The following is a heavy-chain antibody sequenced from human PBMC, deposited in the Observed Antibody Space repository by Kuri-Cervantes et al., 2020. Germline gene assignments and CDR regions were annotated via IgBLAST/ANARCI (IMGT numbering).Heavy chain of an antibody. D-gene: IGHD3-10*01. CDR3: ARARYFGSGVGYMDV. CDR2: INQDGSEK. V-gene: IGHV3-7*02. J-gene: IGHJ6*03. CDR1: GFTFSNYW. Sequence: GESLKISCAASGFTFSNYWMSWVRQAPGKGLEWVANINQDGSEKYYVDSVKGRFTISRDNAKNSLYLQMNGLRAEDAAVYFCARARYFGSGVGYMDVWGNGTTVTVSS.